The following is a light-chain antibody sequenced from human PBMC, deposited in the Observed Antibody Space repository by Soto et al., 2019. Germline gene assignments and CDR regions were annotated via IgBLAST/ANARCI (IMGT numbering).Light chain of an antibody. CDR1: QSLSASQ. J-gene: IGKJ1*01. V-gene: IGKV3-20*01. Sequence: IVLTQSQGPLSLSPGDTATLSCRASQSLSASQLAWYQPNPGQAPRLVISGASSRATGIPDRLTGSGSGTDFTLTISRLEPEDFAVYYCQQYGSSPPTFGQGTKVDIK. CDR2: GAS. CDR3: QQYGSSPPT.